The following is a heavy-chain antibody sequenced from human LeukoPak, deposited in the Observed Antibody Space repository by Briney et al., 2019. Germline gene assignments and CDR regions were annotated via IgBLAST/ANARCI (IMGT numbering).Heavy chain of an antibody. Sequence: SETLSLTCTVSGGSMNNYYWSWIRQPPGKGLGWIGYIYYSGSTNYNPSLKSRVTISVETPKNQFSLKLSSVTAADTAVYYCASSSITIFGVVIPFDYWGQGTLVTVSS. CDR3: ASSSITIFGVVIPFDY. D-gene: IGHD3-3*01. J-gene: IGHJ4*02. CDR2: IYYSGST. V-gene: IGHV4-59*01. CDR1: GGSMNNYY.